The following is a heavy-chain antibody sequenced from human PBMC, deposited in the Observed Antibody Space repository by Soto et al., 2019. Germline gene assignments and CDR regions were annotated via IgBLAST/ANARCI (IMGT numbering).Heavy chain of an antibody. D-gene: IGHD4-17*01. J-gene: IGHJ4*02. CDR2: ISGNGEII. Sequence: QVQLVESGGDLVMPGGSLRLSCAASGFTFSDYYIQWIRRAPGKGLEWISYISGNGEIIQYAASARGRFTISRDNAENSVYLEMDSLRAEDTALYYCARDVDADFRTDFDYWGRGTLVTVSS. CDR3: ARDVDADFRTDFDY. V-gene: IGHV3-11*01. CDR1: GFTFSDYY.